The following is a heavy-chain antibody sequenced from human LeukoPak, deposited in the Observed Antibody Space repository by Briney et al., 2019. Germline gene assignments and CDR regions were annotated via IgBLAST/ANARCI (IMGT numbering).Heavy chain of an antibody. D-gene: IGHD5-18*01. J-gene: IGHJ4*02. CDR1: GFTFSSYA. CDR3: ARDPEDTAMADY. CDR2: ISSSGGSP. Sequence: PGGSLRLSCAASGFTFSSYAMSWVRQAPGKGLEWVSGISSSGGSPYYADSVKGRFTISRDNSKNTLYLQMNSLRAEDTAVYYCARDPEDTAMADYWGQGTPVTVSS. V-gene: IGHV3-23*01.